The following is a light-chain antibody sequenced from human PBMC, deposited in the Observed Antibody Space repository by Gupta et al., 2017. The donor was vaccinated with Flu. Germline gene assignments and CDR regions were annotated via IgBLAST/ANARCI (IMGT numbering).Light chain of an antibody. CDR1: QSISSW. CDR2: KAS. CDR3: QQYNSYL. V-gene: IGKV1-5*03. J-gene: IGKJ1*01. Sequence: QCPSTLSATVGDRVTSTCRASQSISSWLAWYQQKPGKAPKLLIYKASSLESGVPSRFSGSGSGTEFTLTISSLQPDDFATYYCQQYNSYLFGQGTKVEIK.